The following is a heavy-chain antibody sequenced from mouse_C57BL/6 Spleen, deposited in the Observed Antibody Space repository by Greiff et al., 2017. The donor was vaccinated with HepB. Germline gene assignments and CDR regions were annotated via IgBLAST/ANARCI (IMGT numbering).Heavy chain of an antibody. Sequence: VQLQQSGPELVKPGASVKISCKASGYAFSSSWMNWVKQRPGKGLEWIGRIYPGDGDTNYNGKFKGKATLTADKSSSTAYMQLSSLTSEDSAVYFCARSYYSKRGYFDVWGTGTTVTVSS. J-gene: IGHJ1*03. CDR2: IYPGDGDT. D-gene: IGHD2-5*01. CDR3: ARSYYSKRGYFDV. V-gene: IGHV1-82*01. CDR1: GYAFSSSW.